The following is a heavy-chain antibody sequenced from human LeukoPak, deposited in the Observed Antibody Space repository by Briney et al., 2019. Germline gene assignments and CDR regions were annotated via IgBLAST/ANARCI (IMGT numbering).Heavy chain of an antibody. CDR1: GFTFSSYA. J-gene: IGHJ4*02. CDR2: ISYDGSNK. Sequence: PGGSLRLSCAASGFTFSSYAMHWVRQAPGNGLEWVAVISYDGSNKYYADSVKGRFTISRDNSKNTLYLQMNSLRAEDTAVYYCARDLRQLLYIFDYWGQGTLVTVSS. D-gene: IGHD2-2*02. CDR3: ARDLRQLLYIFDY. V-gene: IGHV3-30-3*01.